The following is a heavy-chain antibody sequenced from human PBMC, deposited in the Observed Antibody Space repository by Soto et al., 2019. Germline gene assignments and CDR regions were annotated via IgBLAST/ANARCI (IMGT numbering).Heavy chain of an antibody. V-gene: IGHV4-59*01. CDR1: GGSIRSDY. D-gene: IGHD3-10*01. J-gene: IGHJ3*02. CDR3: ARDAYYFDSGTKLGSYDI. CDR2: IAYNGVT. Sequence: SETLSLTCSVSGGSIRSDYWGWIRQPPGKGLEWIGYIAYNGVTNYNPSLSSRLTISLDKSRNHFSLKLTSVTAADTAVYYCARDAYYFDSGTKLGSYDIWGQGTMVTVS.